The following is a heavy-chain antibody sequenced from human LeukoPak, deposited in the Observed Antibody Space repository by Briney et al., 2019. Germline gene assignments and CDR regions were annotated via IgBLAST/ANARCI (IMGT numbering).Heavy chain of an antibody. CDR3: ARQSSTSCYDY. V-gene: IGHV4-59*08. CDR1: GGSISSYY. D-gene: IGHD2-2*01. CDR2: IYYSGST. Sequence: SETLSLTCTVSGGSISSYYWSWVRQPPGKGLEWIGYIYYSGSTNYNPSLKSRVTISVDTSKNQFSLKLSSVTAADTAVYYCARQSSTSCYDYWGQGTLVTVSS. J-gene: IGHJ4*02.